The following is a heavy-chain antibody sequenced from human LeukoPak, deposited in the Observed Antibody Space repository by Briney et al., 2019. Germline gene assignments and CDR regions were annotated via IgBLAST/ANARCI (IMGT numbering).Heavy chain of an antibody. J-gene: IGHJ5*02. Sequence: SETLSLTCTVSGGSISSYYWSWIRQPPGKGLEWIGYIYYSGSTNYNPSLKSRVTISVDTSKNQFSLKRSSVTAADTAVYYCARASIVGATDWFDPWGQGTLVTVSS. D-gene: IGHD1-26*01. CDR2: IYYSGST. CDR3: ARASIVGATDWFDP. CDR1: GGSISSYY. V-gene: IGHV4-59*01.